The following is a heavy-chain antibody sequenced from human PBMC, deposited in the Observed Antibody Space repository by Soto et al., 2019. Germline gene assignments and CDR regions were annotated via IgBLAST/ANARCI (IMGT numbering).Heavy chain of an antibody. CDR1: AFTFSNYA. J-gene: IGHJ4*02. Sequence: GGSLRLSCAASAFTFSNYAMTWVRQAPGKGLEWVSTISASGGSTYFADAVKGRFTMSRDNSKNTVELQMNGLRVEDTAVYYCAKAKDPTSGTPIRPFDYWGQGTLVTVSS. CDR3: AKAKDPTSGTPIRPFDY. D-gene: IGHD3-10*01. CDR2: ISASGGST. V-gene: IGHV3-23*01.